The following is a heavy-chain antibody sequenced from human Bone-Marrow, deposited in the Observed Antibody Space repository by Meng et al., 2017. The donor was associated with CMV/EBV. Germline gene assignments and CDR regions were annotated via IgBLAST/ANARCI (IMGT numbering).Heavy chain of an antibody. D-gene: IGHD6-13*01. CDR1: GGTFSSYA. CDR2: IIPIFGTG. Sequence: SVKVSCKASGGTFSSYAISWVRQAPGQGLEWMGGIIPIFGTGKYAQKFQGRVTITTDESTSTAYMELSSLRSEDTAVYYCASSGYSSSWYEVYYYGMDVWGQGTTVTGSS. V-gene: IGHV1-69*05. CDR3: ASSGYSSSWYEVYYYGMDV. J-gene: IGHJ6*01.